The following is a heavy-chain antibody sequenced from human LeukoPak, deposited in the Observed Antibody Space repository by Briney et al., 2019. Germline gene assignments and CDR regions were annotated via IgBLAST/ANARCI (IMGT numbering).Heavy chain of an antibody. J-gene: IGHJ6*02. D-gene: IGHD6-13*01. CDR3: ARERSRGSSWYYYYYGMDV. CDR1: GYTFTSYA. Sequence: ASVKVSCKASGYTFTSYAMNWVRQAPGQGLEWMGWINTNTGNPTYAQGFTGRFVFSLDTSVSTAYLQISSLKAEDTAVYYCARERSRGSSWYYYYYGMDVWGQGTTVIVSS. V-gene: IGHV7-4-1*02. CDR2: INTNTGNP.